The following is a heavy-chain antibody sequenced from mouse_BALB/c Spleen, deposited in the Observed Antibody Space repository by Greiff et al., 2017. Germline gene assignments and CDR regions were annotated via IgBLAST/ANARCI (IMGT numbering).Heavy chain of an antibody. CDR1: GYTFTDYW. D-gene: IGHD2-3*01. V-gene: IGHV1-69*02. CDR3: ARGGYYYFDY. Sequence: QVQLQQSGPELVKPGASVKIPCKASGYTFTDYWMHWVKQRPGQGLEWIGAIDTSDSYTSYNQKFKGKATLTVDESSSTAYMQLSSLTSEDSAVYYCARGGYYYFDYWGQGTTLTVSS. J-gene: IGHJ2*01. CDR2: IDTSDSYT.